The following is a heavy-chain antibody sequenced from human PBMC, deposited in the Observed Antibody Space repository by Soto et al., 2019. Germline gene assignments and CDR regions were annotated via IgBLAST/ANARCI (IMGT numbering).Heavy chain of an antibody. J-gene: IGHJ4*02. CDR2: ISGSGDRT. CDR1: GFTFSDYA. CDR3: VRERSGYSYADS. Sequence: GGSLRLSCAASGFTFSDYAMSWLRQPPGKGLEWVSAISGSGDRTYCADSVKGRFTISRDNSKNTLYLQMNSLRAEDSAVYYCVRERSGYSYADSWGQGTLVTVSS. D-gene: IGHD5-18*01. V-gene: IGHV3-23*01.